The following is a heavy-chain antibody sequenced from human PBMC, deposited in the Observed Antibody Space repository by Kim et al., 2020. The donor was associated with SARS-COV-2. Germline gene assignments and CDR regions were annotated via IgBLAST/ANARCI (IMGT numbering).Heavy chain of an antibody. J-gene: IGHJ5*02. D-gene: IGHD1-1*01. Sequence: TSLKTRLTISKDTSKNQVVLTMTNMDPVDTATYYCARADWNHTDAHWFDPWGQGTLVTVSS. V-gene: IGHV2-70*01. CDR3: ARADWNHTDAHWFDP.